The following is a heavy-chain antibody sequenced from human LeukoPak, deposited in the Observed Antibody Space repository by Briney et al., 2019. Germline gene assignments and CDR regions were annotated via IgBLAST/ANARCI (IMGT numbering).Heavy chain of an antibody. V-gene: IGHV3-30*18. J-gene: IGHJ4*02. CDR1: GFTFSSYA. D-gene: IGHD1-26*01. CDR3: AKVRGSSGSYHD. CDR2: ISHDGSNK. Sequence: GGSLRLSCAASGFTFSSYAMHWVRQAPGKGLEWVAVISHDGSNKYYADSVKGRFTISRDNSKNTLYLQMNSLRAEDTAVSYCAKVRGSSGSYHDWAQGPLDTVPS.